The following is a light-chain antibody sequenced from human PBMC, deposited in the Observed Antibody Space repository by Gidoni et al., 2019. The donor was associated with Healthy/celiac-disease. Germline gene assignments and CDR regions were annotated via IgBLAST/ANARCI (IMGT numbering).Light chain of an antibody. CDR3: QQYNSYPLT. V-gene: IGKV1-5*03. J-gene: IGKJ4*01. Sequence: DIQMTQSPSTLSASVGDRVTITCRASQSISRWLAWYPQKPGKAPKLLIYTASSLECGVPSRFSGSGSGTEFTLTISSLQPDDFATYYCQQYNSYPLTFGGGTKVEIK. CDR2: TAS. CDR1: QSISRW.